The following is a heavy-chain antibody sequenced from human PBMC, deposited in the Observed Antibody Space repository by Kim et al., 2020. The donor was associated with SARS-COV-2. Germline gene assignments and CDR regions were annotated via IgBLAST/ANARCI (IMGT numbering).Heavy chain of an antibody. CDR1: GGSVSSGSYY. D-gene: IGHD2-15*01. J-gene: IGHJ5*02. V-gene: IGHV4-61*01. CDR3: ARSERLGYCSGGSCLNWFDP. CDR2: IYYSGST. Sequence: SETLSLTCTVSGGSVSSGSYYWSWIRQPPGKGLEWIGYIYYSGSTNYNPSLKSRVTISVDTSKNQFSLKLSSVTAADTAVYYCARSERLGYCSGGSCLNWFDPWGQGTLVTVSS.